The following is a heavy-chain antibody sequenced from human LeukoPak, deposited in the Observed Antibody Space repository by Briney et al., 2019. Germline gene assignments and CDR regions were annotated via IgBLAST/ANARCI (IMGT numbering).Heavy chain of an antibody. CDR3: ARLGIYYDSSGYYNSFDY. J-gene: IGHJ4*02. D-gene: IGHD3-22*01. V-gene: IGHV4-34*01. CDR2: INHSGST. Sequence: TSETLSRTCAVYGGSFSGYYWSWIRQPPGKGLEWIGEINHSGSTNYNPSLKSRVTISVDTSKNQFSLKLSSVTAADTAVYYRARLGIYYDSSGYYNSFDYWGQGTLVTVSS. CDR1: GGSFSGYY.